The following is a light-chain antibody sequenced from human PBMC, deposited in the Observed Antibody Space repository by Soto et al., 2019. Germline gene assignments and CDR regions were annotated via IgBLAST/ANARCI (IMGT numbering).Light chain of an antibody. CDR1: QGISDS. V-gene: IGKV1-16*01. CDR3: QHYYGYPHT. J-gene: IGKJ5*01. Sequence: DIQMTQSPSSLSASVGDRITITCRASQGISDSLAWFQQKPGRAPKSLIYATSSLQSGVPSRFSGTGSGTHFTLTISSLQPEDFAPYYCQHYYGYPHTFGQGTRLEIK. CDR2: ATS.